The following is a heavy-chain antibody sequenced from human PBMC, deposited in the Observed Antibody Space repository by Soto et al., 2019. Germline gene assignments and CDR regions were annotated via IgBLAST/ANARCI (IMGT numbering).Heavy chain of an antibody. V-gene: IGHV1-69*01. CDR1: GGTSSDYA. D-gene: IGHD3-10*01. CDR3: AGSFKYGSGTFDALDV. J-gene: IGHJ3*01. Sequence: QVLLVQSGTEVKKPGSSVKVSCQASGGTSSDYALTWVRQAPGQGLEWMGGISPIFGTANYAQRFQGRVSINVDESSSTAYMELSSLKSEDTAVYYCAGSFKYGSGTFDALDVWGHGTMVMVSS. CDR2: ISPIFGTA.